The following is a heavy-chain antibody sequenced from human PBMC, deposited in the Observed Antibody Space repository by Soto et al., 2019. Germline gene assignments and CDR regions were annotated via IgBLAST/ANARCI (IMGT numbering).Heavy chain of an antibody. D-gene: IGHD6-13*01. CDR3: SRRAAAGYYGMDV. Sequence: GASVKVSCKASGYTFTSYDINLVRQATGQGLEWMGWMNTNSGNTGYAQKFQGRVTMTRNTYISTAYMELSSLRYEDTAADYCSRRAAAGYYGMDVWGQGTTVTVSS. J-gene: IGHJ6*02. CDR1: GYTFTSYD. V-gene: IGHV1-8*01. CDR2: MNTNSGNT.